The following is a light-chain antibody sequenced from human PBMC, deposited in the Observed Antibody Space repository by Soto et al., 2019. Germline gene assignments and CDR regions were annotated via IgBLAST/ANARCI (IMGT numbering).Light chain of an antibody. CDR2: SNN. J-gene: IGLJ2*01. V-gene: IGLV1-44*01. CDR1: SSNIGSNT. Sequence: QSVLTQPPSASGTPGQRVTISCSGSSSNIGSNTVNWYQQLPGTAPKLLIYSNNQRPSGVPDRFSGSKSGTSASLAITGLQSEDEADYYYAAWDDSLSGHVVFGGGTKLTVL. CDR3: AAWDDSLSGHVV.